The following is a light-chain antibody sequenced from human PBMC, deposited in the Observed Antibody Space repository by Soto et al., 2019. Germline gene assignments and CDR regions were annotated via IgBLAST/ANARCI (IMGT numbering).Light chain of an antibody. J-gene: IGKJ2*02. CDR3: HQYNNWPPGT. CDR1: QSISSN. Sequence: EIVMTQSPATLSVSPGERATLSCRASQSISSNLAWYQQKPGQAPSLLLYGASPRATGIPARFSGSGSGTDFTLTISSLQSEDFAVYYCHQYNNWPPGTFGQGTKLEIK. CDR2: GAS. V-gene: IGKV3-15*01.